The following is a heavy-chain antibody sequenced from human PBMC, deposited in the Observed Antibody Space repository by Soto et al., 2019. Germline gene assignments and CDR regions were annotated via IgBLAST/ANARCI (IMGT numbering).Heavy chain of an antibody. D-gene: IGHD2-21*02. J-gene: IGHJ5*02. CDR3: ARHPSDFWFDP. V-gene: IGHV4-39*01. CDR1: RECISSSSYY. CDR2: IYYSGST. Sequence: SETRSLNCTVSRECISSSSYYWGWIRQPPGKGLEWIGSIYYSGSTYYNPSLKSRVTISVDTSKNQFSLKLSSVTAADTAVYYCARHPSDFWFDPWGQGTLVTVSS.